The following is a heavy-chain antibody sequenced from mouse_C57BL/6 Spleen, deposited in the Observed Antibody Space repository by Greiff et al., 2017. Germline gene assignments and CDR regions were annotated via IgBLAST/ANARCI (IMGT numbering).Heavy chain of an antibody. CDR2: IRNKANGYTT. D-gene: IGHD2-1*01. V-gene: IGHV7-3*01. CDR1: GFTFTDYY. CDR3: ARYWGNYLDYYAMDY. Sequence: EVKLVESGGGLVQPGGSLSLSCAASGFTFTDYYMSWVRQPPGKALEWLGFIRNKANGYTTEYSASVKGRFTISRDNSQSILYLQMNALRAEDSATYYCARYWGNYLDYYAMDYWGQGTSVTVSS. J-gene: IGHJ4*01.